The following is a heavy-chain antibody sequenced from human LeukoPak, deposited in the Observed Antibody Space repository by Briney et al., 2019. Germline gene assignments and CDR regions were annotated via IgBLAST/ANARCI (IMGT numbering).Heavy chain of an antibody. CDR1: GFTFSSYW. D-gene: IGHD2-2*01. CDR2: IKQDGSEK. Sequence: GGSLRLSCAASGFTFSSYWMSWVRQAPGKGLEWVANIKQDGSEKYYVDSVKGRFTISRDNAKNSLYLQMNSLRAEDTAVYYCARGGTSRLQYYYHYMDVWGKGTTVTVSS. V-gene: IGHV3-7*01. J-gene: IGHJ6*03. CDR3: ARGGTSRLQYYYHYMDV.